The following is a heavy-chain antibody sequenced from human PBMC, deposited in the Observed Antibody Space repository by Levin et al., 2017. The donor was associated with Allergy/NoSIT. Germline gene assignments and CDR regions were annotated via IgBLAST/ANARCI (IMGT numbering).Heavy chain of an antibody. V-gene: IGHV3-48*01. CDR3: AREYTVGGSSSPGYYYGMDV. Sequence: PGGSLRLSCAASGFTFSSYSMNWVRQAPGKGLEWVSYISSSSSTIYYADSVKGRFTISRDNAKNSLYLQMNSLRAEDTAVYYCAREYTVGGSSSPGYYYGMDVWGQGTTVTVSS. CDR2: ISSSSSTI. D-gene: IGHD6-6*01. CDR1: GFTFSSYS. J-gene: IGHJ6*02.